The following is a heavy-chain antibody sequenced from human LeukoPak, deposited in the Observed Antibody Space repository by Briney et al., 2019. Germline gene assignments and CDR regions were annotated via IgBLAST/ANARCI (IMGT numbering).Heavy chain of an antibody. CDR2: IYHSGST. J-gene: IGHJ6*03. D-gene: IGHD2-15*01. Sequence: SETLSLTCTVSGYSINSGYYWGWIRQPPGKGLEWIAIIYHSGSTYYNPSLKSRVTISVDTSKNQFSLNLSSVTAADTAVYYCARDQIVGSGLTVYYYYYYMDVWGKGTTVTISS. CDR1: GYSINSGYY. CDR3: ARDQIVGSGLTVYYYYYYMDV. V-gene: IGHV4-38-2*02.